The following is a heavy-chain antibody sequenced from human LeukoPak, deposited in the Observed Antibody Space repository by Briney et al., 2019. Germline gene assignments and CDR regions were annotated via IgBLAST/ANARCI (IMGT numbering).Heavy chain of an antibody. D-gene: IGHD3-10*01. V-gene: IGHV3-23*01. CDR1: GFTFSSYA. J-gene: IGHJ4*02. CDR3: ARENPLWFGDTEQSDY. Sequence: AGGSLRLSCAASGFTFSSYAMSWVRQAPGKGLEWVSAISGSGGSTYYADSVKGRFTISRDNAKNSLYLQMNSLRAEDTAVYYCARENPLWFGDTEQSDYWGQGTLVTVSS. CDR2: ISGSGGST.